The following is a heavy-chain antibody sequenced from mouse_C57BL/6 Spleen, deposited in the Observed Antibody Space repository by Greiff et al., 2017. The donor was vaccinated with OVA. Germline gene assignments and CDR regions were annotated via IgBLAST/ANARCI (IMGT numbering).Heavy chain of an antibody. CDR1: GYTFTSYW. D-gene: IGHD2-4*01. Sequence: QVQLQQPGAELVKPGASVKLSCKASGYTFTSYWMHWVKQRPGRGLEWIGRIDPNSGGTKYNEKFKSKATLTVDKPSSTADMKLSSRTSADAAVEYCARADDYDPFAYWGQGTLVTVSA. J-gene: IGHJ3*01. CDR2: IDPNSGGT. V-gene: IGHV1-72*01. CDR3: ARADDYDPFAY.